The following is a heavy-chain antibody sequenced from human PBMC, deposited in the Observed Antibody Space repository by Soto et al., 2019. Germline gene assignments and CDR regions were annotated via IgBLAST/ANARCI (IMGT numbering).Heavy chain of an antibody. Sequence: SVKVSCKASGYTFTIYYMHWVRQAPGQGLEWMGIINPSGGSTSYAQKFQGRVTMTRDTSTSTVYMELSSLRSEDTAVYYCYRGSGYPHDAFDIWGQGTMVTVSS. V-gene: IGHV1-46*01. CDR2: INPSGGST. D-gene: IGHD3-22*01. J-gene: IGHJ3*02. CDR3: YRGSGYPHDAFDI. CDR1: GYTFTIYY.